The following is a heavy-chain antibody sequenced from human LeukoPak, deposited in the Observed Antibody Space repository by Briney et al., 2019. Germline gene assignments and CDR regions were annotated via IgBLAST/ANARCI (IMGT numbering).Heavy chain of an antibody. D-gene: IGHD4-17*01. Sequence: SETLSLTCAVSGGSISSGGYSWSWVRQPPGKGLEWIGEIYHSGSTNYNPSLKSRVTISVDKSKNQFSLKLSSVTAADTAVYYCAGDYARGGYFGYWGQGTLVTVSS. V-gene: IGHV4-4*02. CDR3: AGDYARGGYFGY. CDR2: IYHSGST. J-gene: IGHJ4*02. CDR1: GGSISSGGYS.